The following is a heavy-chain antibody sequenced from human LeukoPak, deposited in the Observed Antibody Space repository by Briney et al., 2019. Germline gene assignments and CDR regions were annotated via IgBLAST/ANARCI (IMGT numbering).Heavy chain of an antibody. CDR2: INPNSGGT. D-gene: IGHD1-7*01. V-gene: IGHV1-2*02. CDR1: GYTFTSYD. Sequence: ASVKVSCKASGYTFTSYDINWVRQAPGQGLEWMGWINPNSGGTNYAQKFQGRVTMTRDTSISTAFMELSRLRSDDTAVYYCARGGDWNYPYWFDPWGQGTLVTVSS. CDR3: ARGGDWNYPYWFDP. J-gene: IGHJ5*02.